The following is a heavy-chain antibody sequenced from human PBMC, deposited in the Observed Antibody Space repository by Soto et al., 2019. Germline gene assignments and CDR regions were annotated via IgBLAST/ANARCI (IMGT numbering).Heavy chain of an antibody. CDR1: GGSISTTHW. D-gene: IGHD6-13*01. CDR2: IYYSGST. V-gene: IGHV4-4*02. J-gene: IGHJ4*02. Sequence: VQLQESGPGLVRSSGTLSLTCAVSGGSISTTHWWSWVRQSPRKGLEWIGEIYYSGSTNYNPSLKSRVTISVDKSMTHFSLNLTSVTAADTAVYFCARGGSTWKFDSWGQGALVTVSS. CDR3: ARGGSTWKFDS.